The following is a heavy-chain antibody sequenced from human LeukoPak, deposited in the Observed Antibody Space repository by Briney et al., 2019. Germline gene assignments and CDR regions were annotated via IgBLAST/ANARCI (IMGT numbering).Heavy chain of an antibody. J-gene: IGHJ6*03. Sequence: ASVKVSCKASGGTFSSYAISWVRQAPGQGLEWMGIINPSGGSTSYAQKFQGRVTMTRDMSTSTVYMELSSLRSEDTAVYYCARGPYYYYTDVWGKGTTVTVSS. V-gene: IGHV1-46*01. CDR3: ARGPYYYYTDV. CDR1: GGTFSSYA. CDR2: INPSGGST.